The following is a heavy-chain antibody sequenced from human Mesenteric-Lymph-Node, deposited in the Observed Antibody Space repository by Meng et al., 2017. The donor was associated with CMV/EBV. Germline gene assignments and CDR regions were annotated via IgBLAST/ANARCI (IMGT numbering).Heavy chain of an antibody. CDR2: INPSGGST. V-gene: IGHV1-46*01. D-gene: IGHD3-10*01. J-gene: IGHJ3*01. Sequence: ASVKVSCKASGYTFTSYYMHWVRQAPGQGLEWMGIINPSGGSTSYAQKFQGRVTMTRDTSTSTVYMELSSLRSEDTAVYYCARLTMVRGVFDAFDVWGQGTMVTVSS. CDR3: ARLTMVRGVFDAFDV. CDR1: GYTFTSYY.